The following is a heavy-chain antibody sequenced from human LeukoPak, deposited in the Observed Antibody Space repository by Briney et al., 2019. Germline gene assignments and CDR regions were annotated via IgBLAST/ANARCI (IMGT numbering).Heavy chain of an antibody. CDR3: ARDDYGDYGLDY. CDR1: GGSISSYY. J-gene: IGHJ4*02. V-gene: IGHV4-59*01. CDR2: IYYSGST. Sequence: SETLSLTCTVSGGSISSYYWSWIRQPPGKGLEWIGYIYYSGSTNYNPSLKSRVTISVDTSKNQFSLKLSSVTAADTAVYYCARDDYGDYGLDYWGQGTLVTVSS. D-gene: IGHD4-17*01.